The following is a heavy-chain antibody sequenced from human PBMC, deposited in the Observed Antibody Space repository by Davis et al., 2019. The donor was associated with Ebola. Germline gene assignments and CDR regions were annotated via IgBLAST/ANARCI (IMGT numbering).Heavy chain of an antibody. J-gene: IGHJ4*02. CDR1: GFMLSGYT. V-gene: IGHV3-21*01. CDR3: ARDVKFGSDWY. CDR2: ISSSSSYI. D-gene: IGHD6-19*01. Sequence: GESLKISCATSGFMLSGYTMNWVRQAPGKGLEWVSSISSSSSYIDYADSVKGRFTISRDNAKNSLYLQMISLRAEDTAVYYCARDVKFGSDWYWGRGTQVIVSS.